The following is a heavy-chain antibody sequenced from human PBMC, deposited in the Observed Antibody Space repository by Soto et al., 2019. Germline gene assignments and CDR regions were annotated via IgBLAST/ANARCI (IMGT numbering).Heavy chain of an antibody. CDR1: GFTFSNYA. CDR3: AKGGVRGVSVNYATY. J-gene: IGHJ4*02. V-gene: IGHV3-23*01. Sequence: EVQLLESGGGLVQPGGSLRLSCAASGFTFSNYAMSWVRQAPGKGLEWVSTISGSGSSTYYADSVKGRLTLSRDNSKSTLWLQMNSLRAEDTAVYYCAKGGVRGVSVNYATYWGQGALVTVSS. CDR2: ISGSGSST. D-gene: IGHD3-10*01.